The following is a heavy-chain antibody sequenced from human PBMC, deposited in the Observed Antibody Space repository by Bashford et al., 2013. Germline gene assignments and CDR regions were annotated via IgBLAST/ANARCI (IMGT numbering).Heavy chain of an antibody. J-gene: IGHJ4*02. D-gene: IGHD6-13*01. Sequence: WVRQAPGQGLEWMGWISAYNGNTNYAQKLQGRVTMTTDTSTSTAYMELRSLRSDDTAVYYCAYYSSSHLFDYVGPGNPGHRLL. CDR3: AYYSSSHLFDY. V-gene: IGHV1-18*01. CDR2: ISAYNGNT.